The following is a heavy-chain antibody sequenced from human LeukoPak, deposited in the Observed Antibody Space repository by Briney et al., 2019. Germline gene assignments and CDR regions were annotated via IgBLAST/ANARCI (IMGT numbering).Heavy chain of an antibody. CDR1: GGSISSYY. Sequence: PSETLSLTCTVSGGSISSYYWSWLRQPPGKGLEWIGYIYYSGSTNYNPSLKSRVTISVGTSKNQFSLKLSSVTAADTAVYYCVREWDSRRAFDIWGQGTMVTVSS. CDR3: VREWDSRRAFDI. V-gene: IGHV4-59*12. J-gene: IGHJ3*02. D-gene: IGHD1-26*01. CDR2: IYYSGST.